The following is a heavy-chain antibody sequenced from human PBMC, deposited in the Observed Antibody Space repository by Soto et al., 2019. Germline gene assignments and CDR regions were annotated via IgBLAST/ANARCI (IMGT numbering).Heavy chain of an antibody. Sequence: QLVQSGGEVRKPGASVKVSCKASGYTFTSYGITWVRRAPGQGLEWMGWISAHNGNTNYAQKFQDRVTMTTDTSTSTAYMELWSLRSDDTAMYYCARDRAFSNGYYGFYFDYWGQGSLVTVSS. CDR2: ISAHNGNT. CDR1: GYTFTSYG. V-gene: IGHV1-18*01. J-gene: IGHJ4*02. CDR3: ARDRAFSNGYYGFYFDY. D-gene: IGHD4-17*01.